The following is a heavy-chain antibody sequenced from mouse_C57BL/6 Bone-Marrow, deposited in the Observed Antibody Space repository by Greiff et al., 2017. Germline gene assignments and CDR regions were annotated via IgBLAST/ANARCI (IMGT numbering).Heavy chain of an antibody. V-gene: IGHV1S81*02. CDR3: AREYGNYFDY. J-gene: IGHJ2*01. CDR1: GYTFTRYW. D-gene: IGHD2-10*02. CDR2: INPSNGRT. Sequence: QVHVKQSGAELVKPGASVKLSCKASGYTFTRYWMHWVKQRPGQGLEWIGEINPSNGRTNYNEKFKSKATLTVAKSSSTAYMQLSSLTSEDSAVYYCAREYGNYFDYWGQGTTLTVSS.